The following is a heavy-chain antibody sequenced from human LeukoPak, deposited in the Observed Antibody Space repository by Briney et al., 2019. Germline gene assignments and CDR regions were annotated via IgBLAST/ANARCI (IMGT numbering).Heavy chain of an antibody. Sequence: KSSETLSLTCTVSGGSISSGNYYWAWLRQPPGKGLEWIATINYSGSTYFNPSLKSRVTISVDTSKNQFSLKLTSVTAADTAVFYCARYLSRGFYFDYWGQGTLATVSS. V-gene: IGHV4-39*01. CDR3: ARYLSRGFYFDY. CDR1: GGSISSGNYY. J-gene: IGHJ4*02. CDR2: INYSGST.